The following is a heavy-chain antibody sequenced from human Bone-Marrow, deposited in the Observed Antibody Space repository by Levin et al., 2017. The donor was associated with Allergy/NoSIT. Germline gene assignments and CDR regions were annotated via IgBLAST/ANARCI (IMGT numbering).Heavy chain of an antibody. CDR3: VTFLVELH. V-gene: IGHV3-74*01. CDR2: INGDGSAT. CDR1: GFSFSPYW. Sequence: ASVKVSCVASGFSFSPYWMHWVRQAPGKGLVWVSHINGDGSATSYADSVKGRFTIFRDNAKNTLYLQMDSLRAEDTAVYYCVTFLVELHWGQGALVTVSS. J-gene: IGHJ1*01. D-gene: IGHD1-7*01.